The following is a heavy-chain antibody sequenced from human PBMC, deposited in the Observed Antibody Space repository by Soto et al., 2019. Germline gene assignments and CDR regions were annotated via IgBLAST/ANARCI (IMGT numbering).Heavy chain of an antibody. CDR1: GGSITNYY. J-gene: IGHJ5*02. D-gene: IGHD3-16*01. Sequence: QVQLQQSGPGLVKASETLSLTCTVSGGSITNYYWSWIRQPAGKGLEWIGRMYTKERTNYILSFKSRVRMAIDTSKNQFYLKLNAVTAADTAVYYCARDDYKAGGNDWFDPWGQGTLVTVSS. CDR3: ARDDYKAGGNDWFDP. CDR2: MYTKERT. V-gene: IGHV4-4*07.